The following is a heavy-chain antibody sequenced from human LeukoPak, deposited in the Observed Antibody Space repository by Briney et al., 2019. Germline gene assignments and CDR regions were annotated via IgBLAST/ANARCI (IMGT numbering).Heavy chain of an antibody. J-gene: IGHJ4*02. CDR2: IYHSGST. CDR3: ARGYYVTTLDY. V-gene: IGHV4-38-2*01. Sequence: SETLSLTCAVSGYSISSGYYWGWIRQPPGKGLEWIGSIYHSGSTYYNPSLKSRVTISVDTSKNQFSLKLSSVTAADTAVYYCARGYYVTTLDYWGQGTLVTVSS. CDR1: GYSISSGYY. D-gene: IGHD1-26*01.